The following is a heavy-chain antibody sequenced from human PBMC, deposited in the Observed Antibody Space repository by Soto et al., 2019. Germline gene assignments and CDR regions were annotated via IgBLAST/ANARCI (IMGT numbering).Heavy chain of an antibody. J-gene: IGHJ6*03. D-gene: IGHD2-2*01. CDR1: GGSISSYY. Sequence: PSETLSLTCTVSGGSISSYYWSWIRQPPGKGLEWIGYIYYSGSTNYNPSLKSRVTISVDTSKNQFSLKLSSVTAADTAVYHCARADIVVPIRSWYMDVWGKGTTVTVSS. V-gene: IGHV4-59*01. CDR3: ARADIVVPIRSWYMDV. CDR2: IYYSGST.